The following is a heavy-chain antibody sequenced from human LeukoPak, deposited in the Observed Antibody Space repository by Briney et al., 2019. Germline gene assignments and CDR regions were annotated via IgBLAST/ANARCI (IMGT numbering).Heavy chain of an antibody. CDR3: ARRRCSSTGCYGWFDP. Sequence: SETLSLTCTVSGGSISSSSYYWGWIRQPPGKGLEWIGSIYYSGNIYYNPSLQSRVTISMDTSKNQFSLKLSSVTAADTAVYYCARRRCSSTGCYGWFDPWGQGTLVTVSS. J-gene: IGHJ5*02. CDR1: GGSISSSSYY. CDR2: IYYSGNI. D-gene: IGHD2-2*01. V-gene: IGHV4-39*01.